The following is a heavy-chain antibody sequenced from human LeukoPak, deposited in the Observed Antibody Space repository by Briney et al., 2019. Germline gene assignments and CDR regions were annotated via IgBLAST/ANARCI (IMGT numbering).Heavy chain of an antibody. CDR1: DYWFTSYW. CDR3: ARRPAASSSWDS. CDR2: IYPGDSNP. D-gene: IGHD6-13*01. Sequence: GESLNISCTGCDYWFTSYWNGWVRPMPEKALEWMGIIYPGDSNPRYSPSFQVQVTISAGKSISTAYLQWSSLKASDTAMYYCARRPAASSSWDSWGQGTLVTVSS. J-gene: IGHJ4*02. V-gene: IGHV5-51*01.